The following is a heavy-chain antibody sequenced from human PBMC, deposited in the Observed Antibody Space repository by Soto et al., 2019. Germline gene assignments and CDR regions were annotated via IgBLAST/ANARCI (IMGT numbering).Heavy chain of an antibody. J-gene: IGHJ5*02. CDR1: GFSLSTRGVG. D-gene: IGHD3-3*01. V-gene: IGHV2-5*02. CDR2: IYWDDDK. Sequence: QITLKESGPTVVKPTQTLTLTCTFSGFSLSTRGVGVGWIRQPPGKALEWLTLIYWDDDKRYSPSLKSRLTITKDTSKNQVVLTMTNLDPADTGTYYCVHLGTSTLFGVVIRSGWFDPWGQGTLVTVSS. CDR3: VHLGTSTLFGVVIRSGWFDP.